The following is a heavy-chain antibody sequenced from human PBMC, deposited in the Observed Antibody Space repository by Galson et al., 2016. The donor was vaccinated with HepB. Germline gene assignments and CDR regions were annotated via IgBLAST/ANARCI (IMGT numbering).Heavy chain of an antibody. V-gene: IGHV3-7*01. CDR3: ATDGYDQKGDDY. D-gene: IGHD5-12*01. Sequence: SLRLSCAASGFTFSRNCMSWVRQAPGKGLEWVSNIKQDGSETYYVDSVKGRFTISRDNAENSLYLQLNSLRAEDTAVYYCATDGYDQKGDDYWGQGTLVTVSS. CDR2: IKQDGSET. J-gene: IGHJ4*02. CDR1: GFTFSRNC.